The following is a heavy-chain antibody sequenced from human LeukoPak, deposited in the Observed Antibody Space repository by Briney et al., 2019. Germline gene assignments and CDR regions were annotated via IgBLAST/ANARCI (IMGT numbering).Heavy chain of an antibody. CDR3: AKDDSSGYYHPFDY. D-gene: IGHD3-22*01. Sequence: GGSLRLSCVASGFTFSNYEMNWVRQTPGKGLEWVSYISDHGKSRNYVDSVKGRFTISRDNSKNTLYLQMNSLRAEDTAVYYCAKDDSSGYYHPFDYWGQGTLVTVSS. V-gene: IGHV3-48*03. CDR1: GFTFSNYE. J-gene: IGHJ4*02. CDR2: ISDHGKSR.